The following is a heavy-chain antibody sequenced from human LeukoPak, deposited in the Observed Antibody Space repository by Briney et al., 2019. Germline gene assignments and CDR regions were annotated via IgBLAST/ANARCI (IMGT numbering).Heavy chain of an antibody. D-gene: IGHD2-2*01. V-gene: IGHV6-1*01. J-gene: IGHJ5*02. CDR2: IYYRSTWYN. Sequence: SQTLSLTCAISGDSFSSNSVTWNWIRQSPSRGLEWLGRIYYRSTWYNDYAVSVRGRTTVNPDTSKNQFSLHLNSVTPEDTAVYYCARRLTQYDCFDPWGQGILVTVSS. CDR3: ARRLTQYDCFDP. CDR1: GDSFSSNSVT.